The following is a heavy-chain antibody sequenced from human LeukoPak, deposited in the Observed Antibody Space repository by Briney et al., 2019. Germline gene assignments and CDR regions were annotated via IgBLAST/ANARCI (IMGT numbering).Heavy chain of an antibody. CDR1: GGSISSYY. CDR2: IYYSGSP. Sequence: MPSETLSLTCTVSGGSISSYYWSWIRQPPGKGLEWIGYIYYSGSPNYYPSLKSRVTISVDTSENQFSLKLSSVTAADTAVYYCARHKASGCGYEGHSDNWGQGTLVTVSS. V-gene: IGHV4-59*08. J-gene: IGHJ4*02. D-gene: IGHD5-12*01. CDR3: ARHKASGCGYEGHSDN.